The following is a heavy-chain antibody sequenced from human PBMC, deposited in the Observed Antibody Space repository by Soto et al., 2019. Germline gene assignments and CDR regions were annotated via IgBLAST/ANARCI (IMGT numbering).Heavy chain of an antibody. CDR2: IYPGDSDT. CDR3: ARCRGLLCSSTSCYASFSDY. CDR1: GYSFTSYW. J-gene: IGHJ4*02. Sequence: GESLKISCKGSGYSFTSYWIGWVRQMPGKGLEWMGIIYPGDSDTRYSPSFQGQVTISADKSISTAYLQWSSLKASDTAMYYCARCRGLLCSSTSCYASFSDYWGQGTLVTVSS. D-gene: IGHD2-2*01. V-gene: IGHV5-51*01.